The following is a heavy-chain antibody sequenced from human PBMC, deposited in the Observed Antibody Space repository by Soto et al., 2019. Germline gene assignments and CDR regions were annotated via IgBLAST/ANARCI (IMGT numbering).Heavy chain of an antibody. CDR2: INPRGGST. Sequence: ASEKVSCKASGYTFTSYYMHWVRQAPGQGLEWMGIINPRGGSTSYAQKFQGRVTMTRDTSTSTVYMELSSLRSEDTAVYYCAISSSWYMAFDYWGQGTLVTVS. CDR3: AISSSWYMAFDY. D-gene: IGHD6-13*01. CDR1: GYTFTSYY. J-gene: IGHJ4*02. V-gene: IGHV1-46*01.